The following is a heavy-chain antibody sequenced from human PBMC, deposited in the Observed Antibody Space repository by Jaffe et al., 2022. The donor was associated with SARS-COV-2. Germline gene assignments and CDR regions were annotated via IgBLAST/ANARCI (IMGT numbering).Heavy chain of an antibody. CDR1: GGSISSYY. J-gene: IGHJ6*03. CDR2: IYNSGST. V-gene: IGHV4-59*01. Sequence: QVQLQESGPGLVKPSETLSLTCTVSGGSISSYYWSWIRQPPGKGLEWIGYIYNSGSTNYKASLKSRVTISVDTSKNQFSLKLSSVTAADTAVYYCARVGPVAILHYYMDVWGKGTTVTVSS. D-gene: IGHD2-2*02. CDR3: ARVGPVAILHYYMDV.